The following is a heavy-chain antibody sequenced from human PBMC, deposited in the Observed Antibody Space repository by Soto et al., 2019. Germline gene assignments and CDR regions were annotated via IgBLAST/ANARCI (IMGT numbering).Heavy chain of an antibody. CDR2: ISGSGGST. CDR1: GFTFSSYA. V-gene: IGHV3-23*01. CDR3: SKDGSGSNAFDI. Sequence: EVQLLESGGGLVQPGGSLRLSCAASGFTFSSYAMSWVRQAPGKGLEWVSAISGSGGSTYYADSVKGRFTISRDNSKNALYLQMNSLRAEDTAVYYCSKDGSGSNAFDIWGQGTMVTVSS. D-gene: IGHD3-10*01. J-gene: IGHJ3*02.